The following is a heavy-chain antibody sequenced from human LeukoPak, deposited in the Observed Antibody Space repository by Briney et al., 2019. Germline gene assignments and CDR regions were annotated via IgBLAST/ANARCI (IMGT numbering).Heavy chain of an antibody. CDR2: FDHEDGEA. Sequence: ASVKVSCKVSGYTLTELSMHWVRQAPGKGLEWMGGFDHEDGEAIYAQKFQCRVTMTEDTSRDTAYMELSSLRSEDTAVYYCSAIIVAGGTDAFDIWGQGTMVTVSS. V-gene: IGHV1-24*01. J-gene: IGHJ3*02. D-gene: IGHD6-13*01. CDR3: SAIIVAGGTDAFDI. CDR1: GYTLTELS.